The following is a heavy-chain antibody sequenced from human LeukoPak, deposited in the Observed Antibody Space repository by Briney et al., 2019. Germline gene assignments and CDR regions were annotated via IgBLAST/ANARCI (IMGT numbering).Heavy chain of an antibody. J-gene: IGHJ4*02. D-gene: IGHD1-7*01. CDR1: GFTFSSYA. V-gene: IGHV3-23*01. CDR2: ISGSGGST. CDR3: AKLTGTTDC. Sequence: GSLRLSCAASGFTFSSYAMSWVRQAPGKGLEWVSIISGSGGSTYYADSVEGRFTISRDSSKNTLYLQLNSLRAEDTAVYYCAKLTGTTDCWGQGTLVTVSS.